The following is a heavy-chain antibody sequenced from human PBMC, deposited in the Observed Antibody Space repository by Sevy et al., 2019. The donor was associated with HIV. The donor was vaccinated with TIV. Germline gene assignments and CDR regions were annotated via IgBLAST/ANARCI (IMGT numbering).Heavy chain of an antibody. CDR1: GFTFDDYG. J-gene: IGHJ4*02. CDR3: ARDRTPVTTYFDY. CDR2: INWSGAST. Sequence: GGSLRLSCAVTGFTFDDYGMSWVRQAPGKGLEWVSGINWSGASTDYADSVKGRFTISRDNAKNSLYLQMNSLRAEDTAIYYCARDRTPVTTYFDYWGQGTLVTVSS. D-gene: IGHD4-17*01. V-gene: IGHV3-20*04.